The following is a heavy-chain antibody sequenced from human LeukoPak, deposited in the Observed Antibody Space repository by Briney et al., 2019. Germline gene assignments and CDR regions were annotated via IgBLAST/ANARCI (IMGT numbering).Heavy chain of an antibody. J-gene: IGHJ3*02. D-gene: IGHD3-22*01. V-gene: IGHV3-23*01. CDR1: GFTFSSYA. CDR3: AKDMYDSSGYDAFDI. CDR2: ISGCGGST. Sequence: GGSLRLSCAASGFTFSSYAMSWVRQATGKGLEGVTDISGCGGSTHYAVSVEGRFTHSRDNSKNTLYLQMNSLRAEDTAVYYFAKDMYDSSGYDAFDIWGQGTMVTVSS.